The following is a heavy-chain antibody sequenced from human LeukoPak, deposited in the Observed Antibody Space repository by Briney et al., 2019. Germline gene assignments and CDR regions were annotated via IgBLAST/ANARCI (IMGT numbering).Heavy chain of an antibody. CDR1: GFSFSAYW. CDR3: ARFGYVAAVDV. D-gene: IGHD2-15*01. CDR2: INPAGSET. J-gene: IGHJ4*02. Sequence: GGSLRLSCAASGFSFSAYWMTWVRQAPGTGLEWVANINPAGSETYYVDPVKGRFSISRDNAKNLVYLQMDSLRAEDTAVYHCARFGYVAAVDVWGQGTPVTVSS. V-gene: IGHV3-7*01.